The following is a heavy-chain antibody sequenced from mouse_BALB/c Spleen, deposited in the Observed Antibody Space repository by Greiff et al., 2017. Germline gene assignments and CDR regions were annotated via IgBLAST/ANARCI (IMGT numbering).Heavy chain of an antibody. V-gene: IGHV5-12-1*01. Sequence: EVNVVESGGGLVKPGGSLKLSCAASGFAFSSYDMSWVRQTPEKRLEWVAYISSGGGSTYYPDTVKGRFTISRDNAKNTLYLQMSSLKSEDTAMYYCARAHDYSYYFDYWGQGTTLTVSS. CDR3: ARAHDYSYYFDY. J-gene: IGHJ2*01. CDR2: ISSGGGST. D-gene: IGHD2-4*01. CDR1: GFAFSSYD.